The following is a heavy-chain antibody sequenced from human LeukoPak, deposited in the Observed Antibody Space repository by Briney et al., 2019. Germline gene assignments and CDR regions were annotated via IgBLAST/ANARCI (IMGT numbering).Heavy chain of an antibody. CDR1: GGSFSGYY. CDR3: ARVPSYVFDY. Sequence: SETLSLTCAVYGGSFSGYYWSWIRQPPGKGLEWIGYIYYSGSTYYNPSLKSRVTISVDTSKNQFSLKLSSVTAADTAVYYCARVPSYVFDYWGQGTLVTVSS. V-gene: IGHV4-34*01. CDR2: IYYSGST. D-gene: IGHD3-16*01. J-gene: IGHJ4*02.